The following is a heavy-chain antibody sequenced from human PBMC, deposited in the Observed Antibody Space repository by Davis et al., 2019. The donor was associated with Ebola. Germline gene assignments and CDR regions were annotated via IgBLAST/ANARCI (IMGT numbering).Heavy chain of an antibody. CDR2: ISWNSGSI. V-gene: IGHV3-9*03. CDR3: AKGGVKHYDFWSGYYIDY. CDR1: GFTFDDYA. D-gene: IGHD3-3*01. J-gene: IGHJ4*02. Sequence: SLKISCAASGFTFDDYAMHWVRQAPGKGLEWVSGISWNSGSIGYADSVKGRFTISRDNAKNSLYLQMNSLRAEDMALYYCAKGGVKHYDFWSGYYIDYWGQGTLVTVSS.